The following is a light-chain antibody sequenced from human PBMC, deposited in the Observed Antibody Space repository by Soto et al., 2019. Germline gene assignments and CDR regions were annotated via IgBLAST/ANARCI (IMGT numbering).Light chain of an antibody. CDR1: SSDVGGYKY. CDR2: EVS. CDR3: SSYAGSNNFV. Sequence: QSALTQPPSASGSPGQSVNISCTGTSSDVGGYKYVSWYQQHPGKAPKLMIYEVSKRPSGVPDRFSGSKSDNTASLTVSGLQAEDEADYYCSSYAGSNNFVFGTGTKLTVL. J-gene: IGLJ1*01. V-gene: IGLV2-8*01.